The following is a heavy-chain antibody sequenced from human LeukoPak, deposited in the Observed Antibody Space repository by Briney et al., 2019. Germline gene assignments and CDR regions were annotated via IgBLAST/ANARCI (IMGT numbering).Heavy chain of an antibody. CDR3: ARGSVLGYCSDGSCYTILPFDY. V-gene: IGHV4-34*01. CDR2: INHSGST. J-gene: IGHJ4*02. D-gene: IGHD2-15*01. Sequence: SETLSLTCAVYSGSFSGYYWSWIRQPPGKGLEWIGEINHSGSTNYNPSLKSRVTISVDTSKNQFSLKLSSVTAADTAVYYCARGSVLGYCSDGSCYTILPFDYWGQGTLVTVSS. CDR1: SGSFSGYY.